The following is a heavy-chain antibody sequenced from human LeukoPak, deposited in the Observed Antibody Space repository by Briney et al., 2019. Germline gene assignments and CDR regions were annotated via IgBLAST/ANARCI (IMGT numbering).Heavy chain of an antibody. CDR3: ARGRVSSSTWYSTYYYYFYMDV. CDR2: IDHTGST. Sequence: PSETLSLTCTVSDDSITIYYWSWIRQPPGKGLEWIGYIDHTGSTNYNPSPNSRVTISKETSKNHSSLKLNSATAAATAVYYCARGRVSSSTWYSTYYYYFYMDVWGKGTTVTVSS. D-gene: IGHD6-13*01. CDR1: DDSITIYY. V-gene: IGHV4-59*01. J-gene: IGHJ6*03.